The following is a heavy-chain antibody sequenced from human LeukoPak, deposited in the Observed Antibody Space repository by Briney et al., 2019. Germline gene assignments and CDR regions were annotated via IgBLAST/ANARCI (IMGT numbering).Heavy chain of an antibody. CDR2: IDPSDSYT. V-gene: IGHV5-10-1*01. CDR1: GYSFTNYW. CDR3: ARHLTTSGNWFDP. J-gene: IGHJ5*02. D-gene: IGHD6-19*01. Sequence: PGESLKISCKGSGYSFTNYWISWVRQMPGKGLEWMGRIDPSDSYTSYSPPFQGHVTISVDRSISIAYLQWGSLKASDTALYYCARHLTTSGNWFDPWGQGTLVTVSS.